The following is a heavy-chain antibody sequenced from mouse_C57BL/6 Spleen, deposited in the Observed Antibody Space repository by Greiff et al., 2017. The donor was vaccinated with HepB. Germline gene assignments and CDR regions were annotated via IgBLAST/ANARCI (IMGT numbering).Heavy chain of an antibody. CDR1: GYTFTSYW. CDR2: IDPSDSYT. J-gene: IGHJ3*01. Sequence: QVQLQQPGAELVRPGTSVKLSCKASGYTFTSYWMHWVKQRPGQGLEWIGVIDPSDSYTNYNQKFKGKATLTVDTSSSTAYMQISSLTSEDSAVYNCARDNGSGYSFAYWGEGTLFTVSA. D-gene: IGHD1-1*01. CDR3: ARDNGSGYSFAY. V-gene: IGHV1-59*01.